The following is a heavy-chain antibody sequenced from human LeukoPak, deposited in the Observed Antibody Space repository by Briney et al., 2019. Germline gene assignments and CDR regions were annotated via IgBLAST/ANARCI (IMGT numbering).Heavy chain of an antibody. J-gene: IGHJ4*02. D-gene: IGHD2-2*01. CDR2: IYYSGST. CDR1: GGSISSGGYY. CDR3: ARVVVPAAMGWVDY. Sequence: SQTLSLTCTVSGGSISSGGYYWSWIRQRPGKGLEWIGYIYYSGSTYYNPSLKSRVTISVDTSKNQFSLKLSSVTAADTAVYYCARVVVPAAMGWVDYWGQGTLVTVSS. V-gene: IGHV4-31*03.